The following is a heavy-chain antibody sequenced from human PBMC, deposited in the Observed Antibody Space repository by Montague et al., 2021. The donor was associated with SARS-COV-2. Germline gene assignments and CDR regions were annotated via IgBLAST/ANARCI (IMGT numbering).Heavy chain of an antibody. CDR2: IYYSGST. J-gene: IGHJ5*02. D-gene: IGHD6-13*01. CDR1: GGSISSYY. Sequence: SETLSLTCTVSGGSISSYYWNWIRQSPGKGLEWIGYIYYSGSTKYNPPLKSRVTISVDTSKSQMSLRLNSVTAADTAVYYCARDSSSWYYWFDPWGQGTLVTVSS. CDR3: ARDSSSWYYWFDP. V-gene: IGHV4-59*01.